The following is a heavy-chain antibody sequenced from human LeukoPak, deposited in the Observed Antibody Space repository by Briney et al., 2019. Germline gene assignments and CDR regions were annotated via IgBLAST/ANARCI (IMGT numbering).Heavy chain of an antibody. CDR1: GFTFSNYA. CDR3: AKEISSSYLRGPPNWFDP. D-gene: IGHD6-13*01. CDR2: ISGSASST. Sequence: GGSLRLSCAASGFTFSNYAMSWVRQAPGKGLEWVSAISGSASSTYHADSVKGRFTISRDNSKNTLYLQMNSLRAEDTAVYYCAKEISSSYLRGPPNWFDPWGQGTLVTVSS. V-gene: IGHV3-23*01. J-gene: IGHJ5*02.